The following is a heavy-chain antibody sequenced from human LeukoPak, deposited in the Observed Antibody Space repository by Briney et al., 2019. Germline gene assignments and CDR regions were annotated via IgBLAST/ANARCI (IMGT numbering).Heavy chain of an antibody. CDR1: GYTFTGYY. V-gene: IGHV1-2*02. Sequence: GASVKVSCQASGYTFTGYYLHWLRQAPGQGLEWMGWTNANSGDTNYEQKFQGRVTMTRDTSIKTAYMELSRLRSDDTAVYHCARDLTMFVVVPGYWGQGTMVTVSS. CDR3: ARDLTMFVVVPGY. CDR2: TNANSGDT. D-gene: IGHD3-10*02. J-gene: IGHJ4*02.